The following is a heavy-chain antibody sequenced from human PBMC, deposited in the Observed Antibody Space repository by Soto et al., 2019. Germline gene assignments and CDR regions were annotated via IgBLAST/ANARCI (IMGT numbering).Heavy chain of an antibody. CDR3: MRDGPPFDY. CDR2: ISAYNGNT. Sequence: QVQLVQSGAELKKPGASVKDSCKASGYTFTTYAISWVRQAPGQGLEWMGWISAYNGNTNYAQNLQGRVTMTTDTSTSTASMELRSLRSDDTAVYYCMRDGPPFDYWGQGTLVTVSS. J-gene: IGHJ4*02. V-gene: IGHV1-18*01. CDR1: GYTFTTYA.